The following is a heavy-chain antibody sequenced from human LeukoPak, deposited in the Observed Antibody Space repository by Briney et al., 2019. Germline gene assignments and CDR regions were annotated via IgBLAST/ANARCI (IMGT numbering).Heavy chain of an antibody. J-gene: IGHJ6*03. CDR3: ARERFPRSPNWGIGLVVNYYYYYYLDV. Sequence: PSETLSLTCMVSGASISSYYWSWIRQPPGGGLEWVGYIYYSGSTNYNSSFKSRVTILIDPSKNQFSLRLSSVTAADTAVYYCARERFPRSPNWGIGLVVNYYYYYYLDVWGKGTTVTVS. V-gene: IGHV4-59*01. CDR2: IYYSGST. CDR1: GASISSYY. D-gene: IGHD7-27*01.